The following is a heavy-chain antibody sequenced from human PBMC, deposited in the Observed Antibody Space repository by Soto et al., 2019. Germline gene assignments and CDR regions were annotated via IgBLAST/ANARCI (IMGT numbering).Heavy chain of an antibody. D-gene: IGHD2-2*01. CDR1: GYTFTSYY. J-gene: IGHJ6*02. CDR3: ARVLGYCSSTSSGSCYYYGMDV. Sequence: GASVKVSCKASGYTFTSYYMHWVRQAPGQGLEWMGIINPSGGSTSYAQKFQGRVTMTRDTSTSTVYMELSSLRSEDTAVYYCARVLGYCSSTSSGSCYYYGMDVWGQGTTVTVSS. V-gene: IGHV1-46*01. CDR2: INPSGGST.